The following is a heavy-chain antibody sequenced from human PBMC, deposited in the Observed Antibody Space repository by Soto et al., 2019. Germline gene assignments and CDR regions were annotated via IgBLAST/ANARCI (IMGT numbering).Heavy chain of an antibody. J-gene: IGHJ6*02. CDR2: IIPIFRTP. CDR1: GDTFDTFA. CDR3: ARDKYREQLGGNYYYTLDV. D-gene: IGHD1-1*01. V-gene: IGHV1-69*12. Sequence: QVQLVQSGAEVVKPGSSVKVSCKASGDTFDTFAISWVRQAPGQGLEWMGGIIPIFRTPDYGQKFQGRVTITADESTITAYMELSSLRSEDTAVYYCARDKYREQLGGNYYYTLDVWGQGTTVTVSS.